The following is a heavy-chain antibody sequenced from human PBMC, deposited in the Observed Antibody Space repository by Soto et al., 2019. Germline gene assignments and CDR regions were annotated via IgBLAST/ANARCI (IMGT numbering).Heavy chain of an antibody. V-gene: IGHV3-21*01. CDR3: ASLSTIYYYGSGGNWFDP. J-gene: IGHJ5*02. CDR1: GFTFSSYS. CDR2: ISSSSSYI. Sequence: GGSLRLSCAASGFTFSSYSMNWVRQAPGKGLEWVSSISSSSSYIYYADSVKGRFTISRDNAKNSLYLQMNSLRAGDTAVYYCASLSTIYYYGSGGNWFDPWGQGTLVTVSS. D-gene: IGHD3-10*01.